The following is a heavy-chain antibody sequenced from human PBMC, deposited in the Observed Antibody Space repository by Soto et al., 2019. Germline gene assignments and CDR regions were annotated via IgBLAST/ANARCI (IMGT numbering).Heavy chain of an antibody. V-gene: IGHV3-30*18. CDR3: AKDPADCSSTSCYPHDYYYYYMDV. CDR2: ISYDGSNK. Sequence: QVQLVESGGGVVQPGRSLRLXCAXXXXXXXXYGMHWVRQAPGKGLEWVAVISYDGSNKYYADSVKGRFTISRDNPKNTLYLQMNSLRAEDTAVYYCAKDPADCSSTSCYPHDYYYYYMDVWGKGTTVTVSS. J-gene: IGHJ6*03. D-gene: IGHD2-2*01. CDR1: XXXXXXYG.